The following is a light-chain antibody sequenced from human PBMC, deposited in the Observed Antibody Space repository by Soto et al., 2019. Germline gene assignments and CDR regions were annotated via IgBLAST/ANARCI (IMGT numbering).Light chain of an antibody. Sequence: EVVMTQSPATLSVSPGEGVTLSCRASQSVSSNLAWYQQRPGQAPRLLIYGASTRATGIPARFSGSGSGTEFTLTISSLQSEDFAVYYCQQYNNWPPITIGQGTRLEIK. V-gene: IGKV3-15*01. CDR3: QQYNNWPPIT. CDR2: GAS. CDR1: QSVSSN. J-gene: IGKJ5*01.